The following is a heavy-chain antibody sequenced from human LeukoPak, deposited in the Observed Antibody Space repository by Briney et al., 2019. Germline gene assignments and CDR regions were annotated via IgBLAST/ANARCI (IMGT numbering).Heavy chain of an antibody. J-gene: IGHJ4*02. V-gene: IGHV4-39*07. CDR1: GGSISSSAYH. D-gene: IGHD5-12*01. Sequence: PSETLSLTCTVSGGSISSSAYHWGWLRQPPGKGLEWLGKIYHSGSTIYKPSLKSRVTISVDKSKNQFSLKLSSVTAADTAVYYCAREDNLYSGYGPVDYWGQGTLVTVSS. CDR2: IYHSGST. CDR3: AREDNLYSGYGPVDY.